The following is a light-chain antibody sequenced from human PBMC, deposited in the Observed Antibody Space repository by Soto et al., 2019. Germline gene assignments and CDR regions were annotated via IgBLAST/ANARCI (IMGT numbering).Light chain of an antibody. Sequence: DIQMTQSPSSLSASVGDRVTITCQASQDISNYLNWYQQKPGKAPKLLIYDASNLETGVPSRFSGSGSGTEFTLTISSLQPEDFATYYCQQSYSNVMYTFGQGTKVDIK. V-gene: IGKV1-39*01. CDR2: DAS. CDR1: QDISNY. J-gene: IGKJ2*01. CDR3: QQSYSNVMYT.